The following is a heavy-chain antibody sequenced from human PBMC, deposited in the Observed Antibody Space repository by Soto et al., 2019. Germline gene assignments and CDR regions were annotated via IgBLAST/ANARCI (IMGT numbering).Heavy chain of an antibody. J-gene: IGHJ6*02. D-gene: IGHD6-13*01. V-gene: IGHV3-23*01. CDR1: GFKFSNYA. CDR3: AKDPPSERMQPDYGMDV. CDR2: ISATGGGT. Sequence: GGSLRLSCAASGFKFSNYAMSWVRQAPGKGLEWVSLISATGGGTYYADSVKGRFTISRDNSKNTLYLQMNSLRAEDTAVYYCAKDPPSERMQPDYGMDVWGQGTTVTVSS.